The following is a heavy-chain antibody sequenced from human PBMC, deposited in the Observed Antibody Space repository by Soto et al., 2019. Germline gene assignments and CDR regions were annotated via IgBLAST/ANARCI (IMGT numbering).Heavy chain of an antibody. CDR1: GGSISSYY. CDR2: IYYSGST. D-gene: IGHD3-10*01. J-gene: IGHJ5*02. V-gene: IGHV4-59*01. CDR3: ARDYGSGSYNWFDP. Sequence: SETLSLTCTVSGGSISSYYWSWIRQPPGKGLEWIGYIYYSGSTNYNPSLKSRVAISVDTSKNQFSLKLSSVTAADTAVYYCARDYGSGSYNWFDPWGQGTLVTVSS.